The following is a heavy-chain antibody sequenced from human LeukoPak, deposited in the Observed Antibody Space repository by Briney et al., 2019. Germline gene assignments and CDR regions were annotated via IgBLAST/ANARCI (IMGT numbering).Heavy chain of an antibody. Sequence: GGSLRLSCAASGFTVSNNYMSWVRQAPGKELEWVSVIYSGGSTYYADSVKGRFTISRDNLKNTLFLQMNSLRAEDTAVYYCARAFQYGSGSHPYSLWGQGTLVTVSS. CDR1: GFTVSNNY. V-gene: IGHV3-66*01. CDR3: ARAFQYGSGSHPYSL. J-gene: IGHJ4*02. CDR2: IYSGGST. D-gene: IGHD3-10*01.